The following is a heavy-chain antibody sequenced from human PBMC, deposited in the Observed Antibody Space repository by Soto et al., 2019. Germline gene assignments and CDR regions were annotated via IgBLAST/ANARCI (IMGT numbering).Heavy chain of an antibody. V-gene: IGHV4-59*01. CDR1: GGSISSYY. CDR3: ARAYGDYVFDF. J-gene: IGHJ4*02. Sequence: QVQLQESGPGLVKPSETLSLTCTVSGGSISSYYWSWIRQPPGKGLEWIGYIYYSGSTNYNPSLKXXDTISVDTSKNQFSLKLSSVTAADTAVYYCARAYGDYVFDFWGQGTLVTVSS. D-gene: IGHD4-17*01. CDR2: IYYSGST.